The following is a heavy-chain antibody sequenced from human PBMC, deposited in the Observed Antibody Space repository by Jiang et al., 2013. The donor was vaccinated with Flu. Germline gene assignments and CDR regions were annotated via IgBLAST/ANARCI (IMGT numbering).Heavy chain of an antibody. CDR1: GGSLSPHY. D-gene: IGHD6-19*01. CDR3: VRHVAGGWYAY. Sequence: GSGLVKPSETLSLTCTVSGGSLSPHYWSWIRQSPEKGLEWVGQIYYNGNTYYNPSLRGRVTISLHASENQISPTLNTVTAADTAVYYCVRHVAGGWYAYWGQGTPVTVSS. CDR2: IYYNGNT. J-gene: IGHJ4*02. V-gene: IGHV4-59*08.